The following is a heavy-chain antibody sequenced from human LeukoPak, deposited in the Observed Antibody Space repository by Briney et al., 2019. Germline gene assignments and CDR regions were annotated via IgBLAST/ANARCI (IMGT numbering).Heavy chain of an antibody. CDR3: ARVGVSGRIAAAGTHFQH. V-gene: IGHV1-46*01. CDR1: GYTFTSYY. D-gene: IGHD6-13*01. J-gene: IGHJ1*01. Sequence: ASVKVSCKASGYTFTSYYMHWVRQAPGQGLEWMGIINPSGGSTSYAQKFQGRVTMTRDTSTSTVYMELSSLRSEDTAVYYCARVGVSGRIAAAGTHFQHWGKGTLVTVSS. CDR2: INPSGGST.